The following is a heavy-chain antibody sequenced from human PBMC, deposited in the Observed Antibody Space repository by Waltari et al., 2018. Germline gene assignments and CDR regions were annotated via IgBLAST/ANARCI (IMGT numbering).Heavy chain of an antibody. D-gene: IGHD6-13*01. CDR2: MNTNSGNT. CDR1: GCPFTRYA. J-gene: IGHJ4*02. V-gene: IGHV1-8*01. Sequence: QVQLVQSGAAVKKPGASVKVSCKASGCPFTRYAINWVRTATGQGLEWMGWMNTNSGNTGYAQKFQGRVTMTRNTSRSTAYMELSSLRSEDTAVYYCATITPPHIAAAADFDYWGQGTLVTVSS. CDR3: ATITPPHIAAAADFDY.